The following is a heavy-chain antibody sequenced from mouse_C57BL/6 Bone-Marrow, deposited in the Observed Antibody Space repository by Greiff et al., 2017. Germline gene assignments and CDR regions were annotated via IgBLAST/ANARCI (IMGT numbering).Heavy chain of an antibody. CDR3: ARDGFYGSSFFDD. CDR2: IHPNSGST. Sequence: QVQLKQPGAEPVKPGASVKLSCKASGYTFTSYWIHWVKPRPGQGREWIGMIHPNSGSTNYNEKFQSKATLTVDKSSSTAYMQLSSLTSEDSAVYDCARDGFYGSSFFDDWGQGTTLTVSS. J-gene: IGHJ2*01. D-gene: IGHD1-1*01. V-gene: IGHV1-64*01. CDR1: GYTFTSYW.